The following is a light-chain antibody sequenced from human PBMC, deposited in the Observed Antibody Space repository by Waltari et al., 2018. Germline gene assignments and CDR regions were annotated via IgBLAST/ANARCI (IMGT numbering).Light chain of an antibody. Sequence: EIVLTQSPGTLSLSPGEIATLSCRASQIITGPSLAWYQQKPGQAPRLLMYGISKRANGIPDRFSGSGSGTDFTLTISRLEPEDFAVYYCHQYGSSPTFGQGTKVEIK. V-gene: IGKV3-20*01. CDR2: GIS. CDR1: QIITGPS. J-gene: IGKJ1*01. CDR3: HQYGSSPT.